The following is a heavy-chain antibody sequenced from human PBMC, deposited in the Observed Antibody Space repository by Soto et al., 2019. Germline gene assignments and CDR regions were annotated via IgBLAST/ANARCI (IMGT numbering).Heavy chain of an antibody. CDR1: GFTFSDYY. Sequence: QVQLVESGGGLVKPGGSLRLSCAASGFTFSDYYMSWIRQAPGKGLEWVSYISSSGSTIYYADSVKGRFTISRDNAKNSLYLQMNSLSAEETAVYYCARKYYDFWSCLTTGNDYWGQGTLVTVSS. J-gene: IGHJ4*02. CDR3: ARKYYDFWSCLTTGNDY. D-gene: IGHD3-3*01. V-gene: IGHV3-11*01. CDR2: ISSSGSTI.